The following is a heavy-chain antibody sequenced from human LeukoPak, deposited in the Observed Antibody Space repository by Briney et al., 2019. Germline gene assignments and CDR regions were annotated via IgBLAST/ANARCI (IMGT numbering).Heavy chain of an antibody. Sequence: GESLKISCKGSGYSFTSYWIGWVRQMPGKGLEWMGIIYPGDSDTRYSPSFQGQVTISADKSISTAYLQWSSLKAADTAMYYCARPSSSSRYPIYYFDYWGNGTLVTVSS. CDR1: GYSFTSYW. V-gene: IGHV5-51*01. CDR3: ARPSSSSRYPIYYFDY. D-gene: IGHD6-13*01. J-gene: IGHJ4*01. CDR2: IYPGDSDT.